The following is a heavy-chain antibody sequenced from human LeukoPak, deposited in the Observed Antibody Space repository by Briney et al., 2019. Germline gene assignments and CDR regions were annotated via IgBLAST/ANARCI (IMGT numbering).Heavy chain of an antibody. CDR3: ARRTIVVVPAAPDDAFDI. CDR1: GFTFSSYG. CDR2: IWYDGSNK. D-gene: IGHD2-2*01. Sequence: PEGSLRLSCAASGFTFSSYGMHWVRQAPGKGLEWVAVIWYDGSNKYYADSVKGRFTISRDNSKNTLYLQMNSLRAEDTAVYYCARRTIVVVPAAPDDAFDIWGQGTMVTVSS. V-gene: IGHV3-33*01. J-gene: IGHJ3*02.